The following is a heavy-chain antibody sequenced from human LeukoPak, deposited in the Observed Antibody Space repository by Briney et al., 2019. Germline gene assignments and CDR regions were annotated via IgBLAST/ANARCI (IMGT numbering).Heavy chain of an antibody. D-gene: IGHD3-22*01. V-gene: IGHV3-21*01. Sequence: GGSLRLSCAASGFAFSSYAMSWVRQAPGKGLEWVSSISSSSSYIYYADSVKGRFTISRDNAKNSLYLQMNSLRAEDTAVYYCAREVYYDSSGYYSYYFDYWGQGTLVTVSS. CDR3: AREVYYDSSGYYSYYFDY. CDR2: ISSSSSYI. CDR1: GFAFSSYA. J-gene: IGHJ4*02.